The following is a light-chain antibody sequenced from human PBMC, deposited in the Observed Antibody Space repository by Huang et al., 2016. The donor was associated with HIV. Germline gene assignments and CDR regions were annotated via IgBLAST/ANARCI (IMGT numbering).Light chain of an antibody. CDR2: GAS. CDR1: QSVSRN. Sequence: EIVLTQPPATRSMSPGQRATLPCRASQSVSRNLAWFQQKPGQAPRLLIYGASTRATGIPARFSGSGSGTEFTLTISSLQSEDFAVYYCQQYNNWPPMYTFGQGTKLEV. CDR3: QQYNNWPPMYT. J-gene: IGKJ2*01. V-gene: IGKV3-15*01.